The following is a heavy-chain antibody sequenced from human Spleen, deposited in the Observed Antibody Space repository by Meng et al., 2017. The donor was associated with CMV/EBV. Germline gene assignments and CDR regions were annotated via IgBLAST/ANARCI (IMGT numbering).Heavy chain of an antibody. Sequence: SETLSLTCAVSGDSISSSNNWWSWVRQSPEKGLEWIGEIWRSGSTNYRPSLKSRLTISVDKSKHQFSLKLTSVTAADTAVYYCVSSVCTNRLRSKGDFYGMDVWGQGTTVTVSS. J-gene: IGHJ6*02. CDR3: VSSVCTNRLRSKGDFYGMDV. CDR1: GDSISSSNNW. CDR2: IWRSGST. D-gene: IGHD2/OR15-2a*01. V-gene: IGHV4-4*02.